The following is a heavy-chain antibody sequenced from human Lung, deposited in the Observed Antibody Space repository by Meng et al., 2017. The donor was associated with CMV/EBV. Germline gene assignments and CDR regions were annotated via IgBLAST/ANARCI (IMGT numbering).Heavy chain of an antibody. CDR2: ISSGSSTI. Sequence: GGSXRLXCAASGFTFSTYRMNWVRQAPGKGLEWVSYISSGSSTIYYADSVRGRFTISRDNAKNSLYLQMNSLRAEDTAVYYCARGLYYYDSSGYPKENWFDPWXQGTLVTVSS. V-gene: IGHV3-48*04. J-gene: IGHJ5*02. CDR3: ARGLYYYDSSGYPKENWFDP. D-gene: IGHD3-22*01. CDR1: GFTFSTYR.